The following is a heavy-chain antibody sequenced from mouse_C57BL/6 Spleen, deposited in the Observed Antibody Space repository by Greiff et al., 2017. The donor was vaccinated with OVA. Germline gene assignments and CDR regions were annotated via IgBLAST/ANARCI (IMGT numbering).Heavy chain of an antibody. D-gene: IGHD1-1*01. CDR2: ISNGGGST. Sequence: EVMLVESGGGLVQPGGSLKLSCAASGFTFSDYYMYWVRQTPEKRLEWVAYISNGGGSTYYPDTVKGRFTISRDNAKNTLYLQMSRLKSEDTAMYYCARRDYYGSSYVNYAMDYWGQGTSVTVSS. V-gene: IGHV5-12*01. J-gene: IGHJ4*01. CDR3: ARRDYYGSSYVNYAMDY. CDR1: GFTFSDYY.